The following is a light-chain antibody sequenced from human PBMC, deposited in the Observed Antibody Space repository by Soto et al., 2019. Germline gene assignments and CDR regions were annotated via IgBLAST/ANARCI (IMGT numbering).Light chain of an antibody. CDR3: QKYDSPPRT. Sequence: DIQMTQSPSSLSASVGDRVTITCRASQGISNYLAWYQQKPGKVPNLLIYDASTLQSGVPPRCSGSGTGMDFTVTISSLQQEDDATYYCQKYDSPPRTFGQGTKVEI. CDR2: DAS. V-gene: IGKV1-27*01. J-gene: IGKJ1*01. CDR1: QGISNY.